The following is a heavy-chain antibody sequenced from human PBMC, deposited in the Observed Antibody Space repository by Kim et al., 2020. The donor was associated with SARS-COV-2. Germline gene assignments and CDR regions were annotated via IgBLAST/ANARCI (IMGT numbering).Heavy chain of an antibody. J-gene: IGHJ3*02. CDR1: GFTFSGSA. V-gene: IGHV3-73*01. D-gene: IGHD1-1*01. CDR2: IRSRANSYAT. Sequence: GGSLRLSCAASGFTFSGSAMHWVRQASGKGLEWVGGIRSRANSYATAYAASVKGRITISSDDSKTTANLQMNSLKTEDTAVYDCTRFPGTTLASWDTFDIWGQGTMVTVSS. CDR3: TRFPGTTLASWDTFDI.